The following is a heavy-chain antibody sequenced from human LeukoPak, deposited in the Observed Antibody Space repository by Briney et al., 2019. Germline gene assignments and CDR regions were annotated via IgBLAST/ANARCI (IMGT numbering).Heavy chain of an antibody. J-gene: IGHJ4*02. CDR3: ARTPTYYYDSSGYYYDY. V-gene: IGHV1-2*02. CDR2: INPNSGGT. Sequence: WSSVKVSCKASVYTFTGYYMHWVRQAPGQGLEWMGWINPNSGGTNYAQKFQGRVTMTRDTSISTAYMELSRLRSDDTAVYYCARTPTYYYDSSGYYYDYWGQGTLVTVSS. D-gene: IGHD3-22*01. CDR1: VYTFTGYY.